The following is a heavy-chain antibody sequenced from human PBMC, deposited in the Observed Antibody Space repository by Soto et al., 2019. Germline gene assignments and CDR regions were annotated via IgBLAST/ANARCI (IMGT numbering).Heavy chain of an antibody. V-gene: IGHV3-33*01. CDR2: IWYDGSNK. D-gene: IGHD3-10*01. CDR1: GFTFSSYA. J-gene: IGHJ6*02. CDR3: AMCHYSVSAQTYGMDV. Sequence: QVQLVESGGGVVHPGRSLRLSCAASGFTFSSYAMHWVRQAPGKGLEWVAVIWYDGSNKYYADSVKGRFTISRDNSKNTLYLQMNSLRGEDTAVYHCAMCHYSVSAQTYGMDVWGQGTTVTVSS.